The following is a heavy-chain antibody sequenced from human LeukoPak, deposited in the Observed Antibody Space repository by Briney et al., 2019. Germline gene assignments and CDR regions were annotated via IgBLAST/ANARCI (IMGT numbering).Heavy chain of an antibody. CDR3: ARGKVTGDSHFDY. CDR1: RFTFSSYW. J-gene: IGHJ4*02. Sequence: PGGALRLSCAASRFTFSSYWISWVRQAPGKGLEWVAHIKQDGSEKNYVDSVKGRFTISRDNAKNSLLLQMDGLRVEDTAVYYCARGKVTGDSHFDYWGQGTLVTVSS. D-gene: IGHD2-21*02. CDR2: IKQDGSEK. V-gene: IGHV3-7*01.